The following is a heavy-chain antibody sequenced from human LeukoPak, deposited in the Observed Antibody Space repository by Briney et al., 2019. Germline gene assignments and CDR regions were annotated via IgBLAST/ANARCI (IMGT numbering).Heavy chain of an antibody. CDR1: GSPFTSYW. J-gene: IGHJ4*02. V-gene: IGHV5-51*01. Sequence: GGSLEISCQGSGSPFTSYWIGWARRLPGKGLEWMGIIYPGDSDTRYSPSFQGQVTISADKSISTAYLQGSSLRASDTAMYYCARLGQYQLLPASDYWGQGTLVTVSS. CDR2: IYPGDSDT. D-gene: IGHD2-2*01. CDR3: ARLGQYQLLPASDY.